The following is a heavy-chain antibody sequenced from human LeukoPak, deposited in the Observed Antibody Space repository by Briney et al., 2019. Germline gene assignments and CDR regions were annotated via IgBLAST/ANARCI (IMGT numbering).Heavy chain of an antibody. D-gene: IGHD3-3*01. CDR2: ISWNSGSI. CDR3: ARGNLDLRAFDI. CDR1: GFTFDDYA. Sequence: PGRSLRLSCATSGFTFDDYAMYWVRQDPGKGLEWVSGISWNSGSIVYADSVKGRLTISRDNAKNSLYLQMNSLRVEDTALYYCARGNLDLRAFDIWGQGTMVTVSS. V-gene: IGHV3-9*01. J-gene: IGHJ3*02.